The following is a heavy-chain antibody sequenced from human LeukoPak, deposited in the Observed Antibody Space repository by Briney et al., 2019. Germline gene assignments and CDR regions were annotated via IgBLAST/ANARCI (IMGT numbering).Heavy chain of an antibody. Sequence: GGSLRLSCAASGFTFSNYAMSWARQAPGKGLEWVSAISGSGHHTFYADSVQGRFTISRDNSKNTLYLQMNSLRVEDTAVYYCAKVPGFGGYSFDYWGQGTLVTVSS. D-gene: IGHD1-26*01. J-gene: IGHJ4*02. CDR2: ISGSGHHT. CDR1: GFTFSNYA. CDR3: AKVPGFGGYSFDY. V-gene: IGHV3-23*01.